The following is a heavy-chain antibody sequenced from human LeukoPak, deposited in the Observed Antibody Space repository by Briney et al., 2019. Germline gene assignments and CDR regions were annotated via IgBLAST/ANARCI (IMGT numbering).Heavy chain of an antibody. Sequence: GGSLRLSCAASGFTFSSFWMGWVRQAPGKGLEWVASIKFDESEKHHVDSVKGRFTISRDNSRNSLFLQMNSLRAEDTAVYFCTRVTANGYFEYWGQGTLVTVSS. CDR3: TRVTANGYFEY. CDR2: IKFDESEK. V-gene: IGHV3-7*04. CDR1: GFTFSSFW. D-gene: IGHD6-13*01. J-gene: IGHJ4*02.